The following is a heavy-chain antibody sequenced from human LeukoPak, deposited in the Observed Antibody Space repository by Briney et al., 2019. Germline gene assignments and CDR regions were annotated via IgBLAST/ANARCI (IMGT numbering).Heavy chain of an antibody. CDR1: GGSISSYY. CDR2: IYYSGST. CDR3: ASTIVGATKYYYYGMGV. J-gene: IGHJ6*02. D-gene: IGHD1-26*01. V-gene: IGHV4-59*08. Sequence: SETLSLTCTVSGGSISSYYWSWIRQPPGKGLEWIGYIYYSGSTNYNPSLKSRVTISVDTSKNQFSLKLSSVTAADTAVYYCASTIVGATKYYYYGMGVWGQGTTVTVSS.